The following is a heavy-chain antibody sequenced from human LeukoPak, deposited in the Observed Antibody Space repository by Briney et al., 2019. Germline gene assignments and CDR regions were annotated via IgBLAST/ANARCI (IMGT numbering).Heavy chain of an antibody. Sequence: SETLSLTCTVSGGSISSSSYYWGWIRQPLGKGLEWIGSMYYRGSTYYNPSLKSRVTISVDTSKNQFSLKLSSVTAADTAVYYCARGAGYSSSWYPHWGQGTLVTVSS. J-gene: IGHJ4*02. CDR3: ARGAGYSSSWYPH. CDR2: MYYRGST. CDR1: GGSISSSSYY. V-gene: IGHV4-39*01. D-gene: IGHD6-13*01.